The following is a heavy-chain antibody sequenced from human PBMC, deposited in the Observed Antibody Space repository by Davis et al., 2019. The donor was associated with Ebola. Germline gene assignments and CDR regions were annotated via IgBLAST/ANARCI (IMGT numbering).Heavy chain of an antibody. D-gene: IGHD1-1*01. CDR3: ARHATGSRRGMDV. J-gene: IGHJ6*02. CDR1: GDSISSSNW. Sequence: SETLSLTCAVSGDSISSSNWWSWVRQPPGKGLEWIGEISQSGSTNYNPSLKSRVTISVDTSKNQFSLKVSSVTAADTAIYYCARHATGSRRGMDVWGQGTTVTVSS. CDR2: ISQSGST. V-gene: IGHV4-4*02.